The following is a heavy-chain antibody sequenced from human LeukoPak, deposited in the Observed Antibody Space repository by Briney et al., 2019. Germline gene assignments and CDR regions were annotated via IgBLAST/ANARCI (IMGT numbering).Heavy chain of an antibody. V-gene: IGHV3-7*01. CDR2: IGLDGTGK. CDR3: AREDGKFDY. J-gene: IGHJ4*02. CDR1: GFTFGTYW. Sequence: PGGSLRLSCAASGFTFGTYWMNWVRQVPGTGLEWVANIGLDGTGKNYGDSVKGRFTISRDNVRNSLYLQMGSLRAEDTAVYYCAREDGKFDYWGQGALVTVSS.